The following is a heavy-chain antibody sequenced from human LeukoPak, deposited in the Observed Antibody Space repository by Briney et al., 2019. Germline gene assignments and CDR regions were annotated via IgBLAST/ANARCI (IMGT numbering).Heavy chain of an antibody. CDR1: GYTFTSYG. D-gene: IGHD5-12*01. V-gene: IGHV1-18*01. J-gene: IGHJ4*02. Sequence: ASVKVSCTASGYTFTSYGISWVRQAPGQGLEWMGWISAYNGNTNYAQKLQGSVTMTTDTSTSTAYMELRSLRSDDTAVYYCARVRGKHPGGYEFDYWGQGTLVTVSS. CDR3: ARVRGKHPGGYEFDY. CDR2: ISAYNGNT.